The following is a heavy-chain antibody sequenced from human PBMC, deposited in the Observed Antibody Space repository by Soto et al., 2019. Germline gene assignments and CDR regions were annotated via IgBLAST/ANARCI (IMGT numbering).Heavy chain of an antibody. CDR3: ARQRAGAFDI. CDR2: SYSGGST. V-gene: IGHV3-53*01. Sequence: GGSLRLSCAASGFTVSSNYMSWVRQAPGKGLEWVSVSYSGGSTYYADSVKGRFTISRDNSKNTLYLQMNSLRAEDTAVYYCARQRAGAFDIWGQGTLVTVSS. J-gene: IGHJ3*02. D-gene: IGHD6-19*01. CDR1: GFTVSSNY.